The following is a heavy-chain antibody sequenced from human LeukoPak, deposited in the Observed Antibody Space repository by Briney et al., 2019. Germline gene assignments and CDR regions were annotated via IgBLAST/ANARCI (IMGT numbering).Heavy chain of an antibody. V-gene: IGHV3-74*01. Sequence: QTGGSLRLSCAVSGFTFSNYWMHWVRQVPGKGLVWVSRINTDGTSTNYADSVKGRFTISRDNSKNTLYLQMNSLRAEDTAVYYCARDSAASGSYFPNYWGQGTLVTVSS. CDR3: ARDSAASGSYFPNY. J-gene: IGHJ4*02. CDR1: GFTFSNYW. CDR2: INTDGTST. D-gene: IGHD1-26*01.